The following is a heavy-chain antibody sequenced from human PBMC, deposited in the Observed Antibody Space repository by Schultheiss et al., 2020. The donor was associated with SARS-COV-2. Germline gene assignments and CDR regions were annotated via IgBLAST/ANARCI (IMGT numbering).Heavy chain of an antibody. J-gene: IGHJ5*02. V-gene: IGHV4-34*01. D-gene: IGHD6-6*01. CDR1: GGSFSGYY. CDR2: INHSGST. CDR3: ARAGYSSSNWFDP. Sequence: SETLSLTCAVYGGSFSGYYWSWIRQPPGKALEWIGEINHSGSTNYNPSLKSRVTISVDTSKNQFSLKLSSVTAADTAEYYCARAGYSSSNWFDPWGQGTLVTVSS.